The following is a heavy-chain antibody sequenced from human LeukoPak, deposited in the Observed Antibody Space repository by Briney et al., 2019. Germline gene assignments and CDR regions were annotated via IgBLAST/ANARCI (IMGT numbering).Heavy chain of an antibody. CDR2: INTNTGNP. CDR1: GYTFTSYA. Sequence: ASVKVSCKASGYTFTSYAMNWVRQTPGQGLEWMGWINTNTGNPTYAQGFTGRFVFSLDTSVSTAYLQISSLKAEDTAVYYCARDAQDLYQLLSPGDVYYFDYWGQGTLVTVSS. D-gene: IGHD2-2*01. J-gene: IGHJ4*02. CDR3: ARDAQDLYQLLSPGDVYYFDY. V-gene: IGHV7-4-1*02.